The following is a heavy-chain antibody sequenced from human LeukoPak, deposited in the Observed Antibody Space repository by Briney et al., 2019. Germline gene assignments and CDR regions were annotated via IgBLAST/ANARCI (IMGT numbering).Heavy chain of an antibody. CDR1: GYSFTSYC. D-gene: IGHD2-15*01. V-gene: IGHV5-51*01. CDR3: TRRSCSGGRCYDY. Sequence: GESLKISCKTSGYSFTSYCIGWVRQMSGRGLEWMGIICPGDSDTRYSPSFQGQVTLAADKSISTAYLQWNSLKASDTAMYYCTRRSCSGGRCYDYWGQGTLVTVSS. CDR2: ICPGDSDT. J-gene: IGHJ4*02.